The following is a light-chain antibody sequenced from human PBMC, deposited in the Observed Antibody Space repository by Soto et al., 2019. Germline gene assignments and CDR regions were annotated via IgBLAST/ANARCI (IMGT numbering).Light chain of an antibody. CDR1: SSNIGAGYD. V-gene: IGLV1-40*01. J-gene: IGLJ2*01. CDR2: GNR. Sequence: QSVLTQPPSVSGAPGQRVTISCTGSSSNIGAGYDVHWYQQLPGTAPKLVIYGNRNRPSGVPDRFSGSKSGTSASLAITGLQAEDEADYYCQSYDSSLSGSQVVFGGGTKLTVL. CDR3: QSYDSSLSGSQVV.